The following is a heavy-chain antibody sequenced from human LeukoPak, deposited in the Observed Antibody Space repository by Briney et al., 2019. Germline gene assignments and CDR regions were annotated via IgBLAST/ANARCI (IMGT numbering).Heavy chain of an antibody. V-gene: IGHV4-31*11. J-gene: IGHJ4*02. CDR3: ARGYGDYELDKYYFDY. CDR1: GGSFSGNY. D-gene: IGHD4-17*01. Sequence: SETLSLTCAVYGGSFSGNYWSWIRQHPGKGLEWIGYIYYSGSTYYNPSLKSRVTISVDTSKNQFSLKLSSVTAADTAVYYCARGYGDYELDKYYFDYWGQGTLVTVSS. CDR2: IYYSGST.